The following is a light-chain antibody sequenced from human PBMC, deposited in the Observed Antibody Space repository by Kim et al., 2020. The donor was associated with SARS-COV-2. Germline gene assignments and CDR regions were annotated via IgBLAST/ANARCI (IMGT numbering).Light chain of an antibody. CDR3: QQYGNSPRT. Sequence: EIVLTQSPGTLSLSPGDRATLSCGASLSVTSNSLAWYQQKPGQAPRLLIYGASSRATGIPDRFSGSGSGTDFTLTIRRLEPEDFAVYYCQQYGNSPRTFGQGTKVDIK. J-gene: IGKJ1*01. V-gene: IGKV3-20*01. CDR1: LSVTSNS. CDR2: GAS.